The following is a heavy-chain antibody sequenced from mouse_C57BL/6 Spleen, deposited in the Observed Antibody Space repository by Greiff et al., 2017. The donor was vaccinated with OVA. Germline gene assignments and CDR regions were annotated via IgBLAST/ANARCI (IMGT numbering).Heavy chain of an antibody. CDR1: GYTFTSYW. J-gene: IGHJ4*01. D-gene: IGHD1-1*01. CDR3: ARSSYPYAMDY. V-gene: IGHV1-52*01. Sequence: VQLQQPGAELVRPGSSVKLSCKASGYTFTSYWMHWVKQRPIQGLEWIGNIDPSDSETHYNQKFKDKATLTVDKSSSTAYMQLSSLTSEDSAVYYCARSSYPYAMDYWGQGTSVTVSS. CDR2: IDPSDSET.